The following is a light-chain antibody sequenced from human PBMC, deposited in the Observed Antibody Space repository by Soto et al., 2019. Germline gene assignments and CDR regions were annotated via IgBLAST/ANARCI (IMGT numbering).Light chain of an antibody. CDR3: QQYVSSVT. J-gene: IGKJ1*01. V-gene: IGKV3-20*01. Sequence: EIVLTQSPGSLSLSPGERATLSCRASQSVDTGFFAWYQKQPGQAPRLLIYDASKRATGIPDRFSGSGSGTDFPLTISRLEPEDFAVYYCQQYVSSVTFGQGTKVEIK. CDR2: DAS. CDR1: QSVDTGF.